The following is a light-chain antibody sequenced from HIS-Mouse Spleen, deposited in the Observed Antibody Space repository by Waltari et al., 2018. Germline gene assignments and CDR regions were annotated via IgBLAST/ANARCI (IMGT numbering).Light chain of an antibody. CDR3: YSTDSSSNHRV. CDR1: ALPKKY. Sequence: SYELTQPPSVSVSPGQTARITCSGDALPKKYAYWYQQKSGQAPVLVLYEDSKRPSGIPERFSGSGSRTRATLTISGAQVEDEADYYYYSTDSSSNHRVFGGGTKLTVL. CDR2: EDS. J-gene: IGLJ2*01. V-gene: IGLV3-10*01.